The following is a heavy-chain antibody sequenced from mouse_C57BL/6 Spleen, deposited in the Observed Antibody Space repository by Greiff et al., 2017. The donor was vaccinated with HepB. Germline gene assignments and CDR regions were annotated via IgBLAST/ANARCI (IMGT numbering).Heavy chain of an antibody. J-gene: IGHJ2*01. CDR2: IDPSDSYT. CDR1: GYTFTSYW. CDR3: ARGGQLRLRPYYFDY. D-gene: IGHD3-2*02. Sequence: VQLQQPGAELVMPGASVKLSCKASGYTFTSYWMHWVKQRPGQGLEWIGEIDPSDSYTNYNQKFKGKSTLTVDKSSSTAYMQLSSLTSEDSAVYYCARGGQLRLRPYYFDYWGQGTTLTVSS. V-gene: IGHV1-69*01.